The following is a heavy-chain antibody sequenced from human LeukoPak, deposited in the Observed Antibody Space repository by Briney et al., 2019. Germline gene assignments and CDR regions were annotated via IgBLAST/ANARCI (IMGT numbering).Heavy chain of an antibody. CDR3: ARVKEGFGELLFDY. Sequence: SEPLSLTCTVSGGSISSYYWRCIRQPPGKGLEWIGYIDYSGSTNYNPSLKSRVSISVDTSKNQFPLKLSSVTAADTAVYYCARVKEGFGELLFDYWGQGTLVTVSS. D-gene: IGHD3-10*01. J-gene: IGHJ4*02. CDR2: IDYSGST. CDR1: GGSISSYY. V-gene: IGHV4-59*13.